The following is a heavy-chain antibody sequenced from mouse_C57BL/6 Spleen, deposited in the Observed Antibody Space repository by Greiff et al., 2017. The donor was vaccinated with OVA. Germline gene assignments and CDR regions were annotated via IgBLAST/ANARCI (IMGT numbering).Heavy chain of an antibody. D-gene: IGHD1-1*01. Sequence: VHLVESGAELVKPGASVKLSCKASGYTFTEYTIHWVKQRSGQGLEWIGWFYPGSGSIKYNEKFKDKATLTADKSSSTVYMELSRLTSEDSAVYFCARHEEAGLLLGGWYFDVWGTGTTVTVSS. V-gene: IGHV1-62-2*01. CDR3: ARHEEAGLLLGGWYFDV. J-gene: IGHJ1*03. CDR1: GYTFTEYT. CDR2: FYPGSGSI.